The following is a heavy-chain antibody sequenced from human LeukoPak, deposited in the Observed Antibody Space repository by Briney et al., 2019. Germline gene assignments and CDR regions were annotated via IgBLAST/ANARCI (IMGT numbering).Heavy chain of an antibody. Sequence: SETLSLTCTVSGGSISSYYWSWIRQPPGKGLEWIGYIYTSGSTNYNPSLKSRVTISVDTSKNQFSLKLSSVTAADTAVYYCAGGIYSMVRGVPNWFDPWGQGTLVTVSS. V-gene: IGHV4-4*09. J-gene: IGHJ5*02. CDR3: AGGIYSMVRGVPNWFDP. CDR2: IYTSGST. CDR1: GGSISSYY. D-gene: IGHD3-10*01.